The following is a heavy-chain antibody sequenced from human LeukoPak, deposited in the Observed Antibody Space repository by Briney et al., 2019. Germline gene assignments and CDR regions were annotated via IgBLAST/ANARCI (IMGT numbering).Heavy chain of an antibody. V-gene: IGHV3-20*04. Sequence: PGGSLRLSCAASGFTFDDYGMSWVRQAPGKGREGVSGINWNGGSTGYADSVKGRFTISRDNAKNSLYLQMNSLRAEDTALYYCARGLVPAANIYYYYYYYMDVWGKGTTVAVSS. CDR2: INWNGGST. CDR1: GFTFDDYG. CDR3: ARGLVPAANIYYYYYYYMDV. D-gene: IGHD2-2*01. J-gene: IGHJ6*03.